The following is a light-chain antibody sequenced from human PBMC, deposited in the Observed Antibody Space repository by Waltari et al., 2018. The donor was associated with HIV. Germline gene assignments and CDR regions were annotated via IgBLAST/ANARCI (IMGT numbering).Light chain of an antibody. V-gene: IGLV2-14*01. CDR2: EVS. Sequence: QSALTQPASVSGSPGQSITISCTGTSSDVGGYNYVSWYQQHPGKAPKLMIYEVSNRPSGVSNRFSGSKSGNTASLTISGLQAEDEADYYCSSCAGSNNGVFGGGTKLTVL. J-gene: IGLJ3*02. CDR3: SSCAGSNNGV. CDR1: SSDVGGYNY.